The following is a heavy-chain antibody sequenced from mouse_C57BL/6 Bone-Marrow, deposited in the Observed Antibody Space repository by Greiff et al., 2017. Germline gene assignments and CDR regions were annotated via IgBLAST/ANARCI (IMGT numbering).Heavy chain of an antibody. D-gene: IGHD1-1*01. Sequence: QVQLKESGPGLVAPSQSLSITCTVSGFSLTSYAISWVRQPPGKGLEWLGVIWTGGGTNYNSALNSRLSICKDNSKSQVFLKMNSLQTDDTARYYCAHLPFYYGSSYFDYWGQGTTLTVSS. CDR3: AHLPFYYGSSYFDY. J-gene: IGHJ2*01. CDR2: IWTGGGT. V-gene: IGHV2-9-1*01. CDR1: GFSLTSYA.